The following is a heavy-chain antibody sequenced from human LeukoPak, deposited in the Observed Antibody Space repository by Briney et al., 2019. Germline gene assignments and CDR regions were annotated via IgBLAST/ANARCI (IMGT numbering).Heavy chain of an antibody. D-gene: IGHD2-15*01. J-gene: IGHJ4*02. Sequence: SETLSLTCTVSGGSTSSYYWSWIRQPPGKGLEWIGYIYYSGSTNYNPSLKSRVTISVDTSKNQFSLKLSSVTAADTAVYYCAREDCSGGSCYLGYWGQGTLVTVSS. CDR1: GGSTSSYY. CDR2: IYYSGST. V-gene: IGHV4-59*01. CDR3: AREDCSGGSCYLGY.